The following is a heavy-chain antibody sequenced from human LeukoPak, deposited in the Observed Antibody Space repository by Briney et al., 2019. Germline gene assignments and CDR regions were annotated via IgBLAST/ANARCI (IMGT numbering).Heavy chain of an antibody. CDR2: IYYSGST. CDR1: GGSISSYY. V-gene: IGHV4-59*12. J-gene: IGHJ5*02. D-gene: IGHD3-22*01. Sequence: SETLSLTCTVSGGSISSYYWSWIRQPPGKGLEWIGYIYYSGSTNYNPSLKSRVTISVDRSKNQFSLKLSSVTAADTAVYYCARAVSTYYYDSSGYTRFDPWGQGTLVTVSS. CDR3: ARAVSTYYYDSSGYTRFDP.